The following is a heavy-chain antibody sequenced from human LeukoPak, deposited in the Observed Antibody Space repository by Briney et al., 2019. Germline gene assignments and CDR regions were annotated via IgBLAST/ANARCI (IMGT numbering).Heavy chain of an antibody. CDR3: ARVASGSLDY. V-gene: IGHV4-34*01. CDR1: GGSFSGYY. Sequence: SETLSLTRAVYGGSFSGYYWSWIRQPPGKGLEWIGEINHSGSTNYNPSLKSRVTISVDTSKNQFSLKLSSVTAADTAVYYCARVASGSLDYWGQGTLVTVSS. D-gene: IGHD1-26*01. CDR2: INHSGST. J-gene: IGHJ4*02.